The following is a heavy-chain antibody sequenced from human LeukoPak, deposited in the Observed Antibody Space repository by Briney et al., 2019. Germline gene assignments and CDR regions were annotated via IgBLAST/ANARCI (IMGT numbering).Heavy chain of an antibody. CDR2: INPNSGGT. D-gene: IGHD1-26*01. Sequence: ASVKVSCKASGYTFTGYYMHWVRQAPGQGLEWMGWINPNSGGTNYAQKFQGRVTMTRDTSISAAYMELSRLRSDDTAVYYRASVSGSYFDAFDIWGQGTMVTVSS. J-gene: IGHJ3*02. CDR1: GYTFTGYY. V-gene: IGHV1-2*02. CDR3: ASVSGSYFDAFDI.